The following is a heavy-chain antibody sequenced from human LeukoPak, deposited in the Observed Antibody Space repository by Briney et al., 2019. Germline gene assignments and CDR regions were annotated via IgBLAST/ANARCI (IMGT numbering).Heavy chain of an antibody. Sequence: PSETLSLTCTVSGGSFSNHYWSWIRQPPGKGLEWIGRIYTSGSTNYNPSLKSRVTMSVDTSKNQFSLKLSSVTAADTAVYYCARDLGYCTNGVCYTEFGSAFDIWGQGTMVTVSS. CDR3: ARDLGYCTNGVCYTEFGSAFDI. D-gene: IGHD2-8*01. CDR2: IYTSGST. CDR1: GGSFSNHY. J-gene: IGHJ3*02. V-gene: IGHV4-4*07.